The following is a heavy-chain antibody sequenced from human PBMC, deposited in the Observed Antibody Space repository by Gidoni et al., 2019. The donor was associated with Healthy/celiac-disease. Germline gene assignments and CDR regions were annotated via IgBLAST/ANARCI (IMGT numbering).Heavy chain of an antibody. J-gene: IGHJ6*02. CDR2: IWYDGSNK. Sequence: QVQLVEAGGGVVQPGRALRLSGAAPGFTFSSYGFHWARQAPGKGLEWVAVIWYDGSNKYYADSVKGRFTISRDNSKNTLYLQINSLRAEDTAVYYCAGDNAGYCSGGSCYSYYGMDVWGQGTTVTVSS. D-gene: IGHD2-15*01. V-gene: IGHV3-33*01. CDR1: GFTFSSYG. CDR3: AGDNAGYCSGGSCYSYYGMDV.